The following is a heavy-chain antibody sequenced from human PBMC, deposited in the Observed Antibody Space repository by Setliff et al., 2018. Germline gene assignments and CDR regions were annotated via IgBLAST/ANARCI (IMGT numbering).Heavy chain of an antibody. V-gene: IGHV3-30*02. J-gene: IGHJ6*03. CDR3: AKLVWLTTWYYMDV. CDR2: IRHDGSNE. CDR1: GVTVNKPW. Sequence: SGGSLRLSCAGSGVTVNKPWMSWVRQAPGRGLEWVAYIRHDGSNENYADSVKGRFTVSRDNSRNTLFLQMNSLRAEDTAVYYCAKLVWLTTWYYMDVWGKGTTVTVSS. D-gene: IGHD5-18*01.